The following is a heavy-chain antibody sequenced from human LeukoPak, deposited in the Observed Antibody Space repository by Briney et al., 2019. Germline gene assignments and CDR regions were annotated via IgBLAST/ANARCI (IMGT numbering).Heavy chain of an antibody. CDR1: GYTFTGYY. CDR2: INPNSGGT. D-gene: IGHD4-17*01. CDR3: ARSNDYGAARDAFDI. V-gene: IGHV1-2*02. Sequence: ASVKVSCKASGYTFTGYYMHWVRQAPGQGLEWMGWINPNSGGTNYAQKFQGRVTMTRDTSISTAYMELSRLRSDDTAVYYCARSNDYGAARDAFDIWGQGTMVTVSS. J-gene: IGHJ3*02.